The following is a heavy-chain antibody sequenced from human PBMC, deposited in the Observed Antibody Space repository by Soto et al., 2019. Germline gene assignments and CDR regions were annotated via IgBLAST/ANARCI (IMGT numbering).Heavy chain of an antibody. CDR3: ARVGPGDYYDSSGYYSPLDY. Sequence: QVQLVQSGAEVKKPGSSVKVSCKASGDTFSSYAIDWVRQAPGQGLEWMGGIIPMFGTANYAQKFKGRVTLTTGEGTSTVYMELSRIGAEAAAVYYCARVGPGDYYDSSGYYSPLDYWGQGTLVTVSS. D-gene: IGHD3-22*01. J-gene: IGHJ4*02. CDR2: IIPMFGTA. CDR1: GDTFSSYA. V-gene: IGHV1-69*01.